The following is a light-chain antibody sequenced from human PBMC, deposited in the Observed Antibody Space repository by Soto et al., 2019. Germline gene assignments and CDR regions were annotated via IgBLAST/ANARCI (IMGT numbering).Light chain of an antibody. CDR2: SNN. Sequence: QSVLTQPPSASGTPGQRVTISCSGSSSNIGSNSVNWYQQLPGTAPKLLIYSNNQRPSGVPDRFSGSKSGTSASLAISGLQSGDEAEYYCAAWDDSLNGYVFGTGTKLTVL. CDR3: AAWDDSLNGYV. CDR1: SSNIGSNS. V-gene: IGLV1-44*01. J-gene: IGLJ1*01.